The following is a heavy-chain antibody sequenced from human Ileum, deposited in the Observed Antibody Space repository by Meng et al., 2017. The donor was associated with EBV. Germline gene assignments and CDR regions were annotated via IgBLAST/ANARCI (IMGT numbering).Heavy chain of an antibody. CDR1: APSSSIGDHP. Sequence: QHADQSVLIPSQTRSLAGFAPAPSSSIGDHPLFCICHAPGRVLGWSGYILSSGSPTYNPSLKIRMTMSVVTSKIHFSLNLKSVTAPDTAVYYCSSYSEVGGGLGYWGQGTLVTVSS. J-gene: IGHJ4*02. D-gene: IGHD2-15*01. CDR2: ILSSGSP. V-gene: IGHV4-30-4*01. CDR3: SSYSEVGGGLGY.